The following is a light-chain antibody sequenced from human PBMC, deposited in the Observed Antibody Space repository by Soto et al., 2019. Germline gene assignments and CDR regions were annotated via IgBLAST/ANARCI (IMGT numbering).Light chain of an antibody. J-gene: IGKJ5*01. V-gene: IGKV1-33*01. CDR1: QDISNY. Sequence: DIQMTQSPPARAVSVGGRGTITCQASQDISNYLPWFQQKPGKAPQLLIFDVSNLQTGVPSRFSGGGSGTDFALTISSLEPEDIATYYCQQYDSLPLTFGQGTRLEIK. CDR3: QQYDSLPLT. CDR2: DVS.